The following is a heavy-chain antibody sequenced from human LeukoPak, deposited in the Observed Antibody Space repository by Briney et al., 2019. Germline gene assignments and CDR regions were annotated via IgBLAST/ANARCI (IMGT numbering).Heavy chain of an antibody. CDR2: IYYSGNI. D-gene: IGHD3-22*01. CDR3: ASGLDSSGYYYAGY. Sequence: SETLSLTCTVSGGPMRSTSFYCAWIRQPPGKGLGWIGSIYYSGNIYYNPSLRSRLTISADTSKNQFSLKLRSVTAADTAMYYCASGLDSSGYYYAGYWGRGALVTVSS. CDR1: GGPMRSTSFY. J-gene: IGHJ4*02. V-gene: IGHV4-39*01.